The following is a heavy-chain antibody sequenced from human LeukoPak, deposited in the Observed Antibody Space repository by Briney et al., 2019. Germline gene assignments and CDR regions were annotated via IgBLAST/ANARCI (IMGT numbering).Heavy chain of an antibody. CDR1: GGTFSSYA. CDR2: IIPIFGTA. V-gene: IGHV1-69*05. CDR3: ATKRITIFEVVIGFDP. J-gene: IGHJ5*02. D-gene: IGHD3-3*01. Sequence: GASVKVSCKASGGTFSSYAISWVRQAPGQGLEWMGGIIPIFGTANYAQKFQGRVTITTDESTSTAYMELSSLRSEDTAVYYCATKRITIFEVVIGFDPWGQGTLVTVSS.